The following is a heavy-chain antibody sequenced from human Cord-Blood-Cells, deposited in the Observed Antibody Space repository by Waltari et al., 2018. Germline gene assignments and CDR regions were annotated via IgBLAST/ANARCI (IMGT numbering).Heavy chain of an antibody. CDR2: INHSGST. J-gene: IGHJ4*02. D-gene: IGHD2-2*01. V-gene: IGHV4-34*01. CDR1: GGSFSGYY. Sequence: QVQLQQWGAGLLKPSEHLSLTCAVYGGSFSGYYWSWIRKPPGKGLEWIGEINHSGSTNYNPSLKSRVTISVDTSKNQFSLKLSSVTAADTAVYYCARGGNVVVPAAIEEIDYWGQGTLVTVSS. CDR3: ARGGNVVVPAAIEEIDY.